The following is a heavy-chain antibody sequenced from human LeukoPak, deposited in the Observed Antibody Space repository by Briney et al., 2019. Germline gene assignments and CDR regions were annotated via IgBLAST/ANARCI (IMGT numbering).Heavy chain of an antibody. D-gene: IGHD3-3*01. Sequence: GGSLRLSCTASGFTFNNYAMHWVRQAQGQGLEYVSTISSNGGTTYYANSVKGRFTISRDNSKNTLYLQMGSLRVEDMAVYYCARGVAPSRYWGQGTLVTVSS. CDR2: ISSNGGTT. CDR1: GFTFNNYA. V-gene: IGHV3-64*01. J-gene: IGHJ4*02. CDR3: ARGVAPSRY.